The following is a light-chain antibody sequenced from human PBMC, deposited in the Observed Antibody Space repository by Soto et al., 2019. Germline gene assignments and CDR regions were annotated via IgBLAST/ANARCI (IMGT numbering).Light chain of an antibody. Sequence: EIVMTQSPATLSVSPGERATLSCRASQSVSSNLAWYQQKPGQAPRLLIYGASTRATGIPARFSGSGSGTEFTLTISSLQSEDFAVYYCQQYNNWPVYTFGQGTKLHIK. CDR1: QSVSSN. CDR3: QQYNNWPVYT. CDR2: GAS. J-gene: IGKJ2*01. V-gene: IGKV3-15*01.